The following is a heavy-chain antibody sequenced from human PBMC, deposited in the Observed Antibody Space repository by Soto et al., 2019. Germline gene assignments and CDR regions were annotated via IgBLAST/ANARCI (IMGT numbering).Heavy chain of an antibody. D-gene: IGHD1-26*01. J-gene: IGHJ5*02. Sequence: QITLKESGPPLVKPTQTLTLTCTFSGFSLSTSGVGVGWIRQPPGKALEWLALIYWDDDKRYSPSLKSRLTITKDTSKNQVVLIMTNMDPVDTATYYCAHRHFGGVGAVFDPWGQGTQVTVSS. CDR1: GFSLSTSGVG. CDR3: AHRHFGGVGAVFDP. CDR2: IYWDDDK. V-gene: IGHV2-5*02.